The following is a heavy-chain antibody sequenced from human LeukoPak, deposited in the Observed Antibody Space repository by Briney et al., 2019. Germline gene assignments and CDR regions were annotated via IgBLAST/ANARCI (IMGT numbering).Heavy chain of an antibody. CDR2: INHSGST. J-gene: IGHJ6*03. Sequence: PSDTLSLTCAVYGGSFSGYYLSWIRQPPGKGLEWIGEINHSGSTNYNPSLMSRVTISVDPSKNQFSLKLSTVTAADTAVYYCARGYYDFWSGYYYYYYMDVWGKGTTVTVSS. CDR3: ARGYYDFWSGYYYYYYMDV. D-gene: IGHD3-3*01. V-gene: IGHV4-34*01. CDR1: GGSFSGYY.